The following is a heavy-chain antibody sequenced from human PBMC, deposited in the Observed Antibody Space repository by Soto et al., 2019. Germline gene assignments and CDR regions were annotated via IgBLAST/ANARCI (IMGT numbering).Heavy chain of an antibody. CDR2: MYHSVIS. CDR3: ARDAYLFDP. Sequence: PSETLSLPGAVSGDFISSGYYWGWIRQPPGKGLEWIGSMYHSVISHYNPSLKSRVTISVNTSSNQYSLKLTSVTAADTAMYYCARDAYLFDPCGQLTRVTVCS. D-gene: IGHD3-16*01. CDR1: GDFISSGYY. V-gene: IGHV4-38-2*02. J-gene: IGHJ5*02.